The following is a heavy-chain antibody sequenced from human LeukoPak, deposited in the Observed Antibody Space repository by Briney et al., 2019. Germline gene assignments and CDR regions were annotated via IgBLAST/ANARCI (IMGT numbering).Heavy chain of an antibody. CDR2: VSSSGSST. CDR1: GFTFNSYA. CDR3: IVVRPRPDV. V-gene: IGHV3-23*01. D-gene: IGHD2-21*01. Sequence: GGSLRLSCAASGFTFNSYAMSWVRQAPGKGLEWVSAVSSSGSSTYYADSVKGRFTISRDNSKNTLYLQMNSLRAEDTGVYYCIVVRPRPDVWGQGTTVTVSS. J-gene: IGHJ6*02.